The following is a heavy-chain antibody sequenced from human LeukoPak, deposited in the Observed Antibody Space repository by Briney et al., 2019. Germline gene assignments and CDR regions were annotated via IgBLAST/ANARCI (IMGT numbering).Heavy chain of an antibody. CDR1: GYSFTSYW. CDR3: ASTQSGWYEKFDY. D-gene: IGHD6-19*01. CDR2: IDPSDSYT. V-gene: IGHV5-10-1*01. Sequence: GESLKISCKGSGYSFTSYWISWVRQMPGKGLEWTGRIDPSDSYTNYSPSFQGHVTISADKSISTAYLQWSSLKASDTAMYYCASTQSGWYEKFDYWGQGTLVTVSS. J-gene: IGHJ4*02.